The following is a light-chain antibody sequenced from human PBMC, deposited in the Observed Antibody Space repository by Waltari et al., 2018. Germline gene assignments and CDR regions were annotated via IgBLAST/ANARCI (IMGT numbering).Light chain of an antibody. CDR3: CSYAGGYSWV. CDR1: SSDVGGYNY. J-gene: IGLJ3*02. CDR2: DVS. Sequence: QSALTQPRSVSGSPGQPVTISCTGTSSDVGGYNYVSWYQQHPVKAPNLMIYDVSKRPSGVPYRFSGSKSGNTASLTISGLQAEDEADYYCCSYAGGYSWVFGGGTKLTVL. V-gene: IGLV2-11*01.